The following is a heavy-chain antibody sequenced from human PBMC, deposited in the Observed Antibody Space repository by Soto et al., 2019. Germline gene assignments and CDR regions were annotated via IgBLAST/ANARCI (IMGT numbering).Heavy chain of an antibody. V-gene: IGHV1-69*02. CDR1: GGTFSSYT. Sequence: QVQLVQSGAEVKKPGSSVKVSCKASGGTFSSYTISWVRQAPGQGLEWMGSIIPILGIANYAQKFQGRVTITADKSTSTAYMELSSLRSEDTAVYYCARVNYYDSSVYVYYYGMDVWGQGTTVTVSS. CDR2: IIPILGIA. CDR3: ARVNYYDSSVYVYYYGMDV. D-gene: IGHD3-22*01. J-gene: IGHJ6*02.